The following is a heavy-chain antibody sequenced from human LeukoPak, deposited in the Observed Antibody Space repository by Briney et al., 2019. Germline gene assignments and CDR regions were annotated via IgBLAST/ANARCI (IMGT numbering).Heavy chain of an antibody. J-gene: IGHJ4*02. Sequence: ASVKVSCKASGYTFTSYAISWVRQAPGQGLEWMGGIIPILGTANYAQKFQGRVTITADESTSTAYMELSSLRSEDTAVYYCARDNPVNPQTGASHFDYWGQGTLVTVSS. CDR3: ARDNPVNPQTGASHFDY. CDR2: IIPILGTA. CDR1: GYTFTSYA. V-gene: IGHV1-69*13. D-gene: IGHD1-1*01.